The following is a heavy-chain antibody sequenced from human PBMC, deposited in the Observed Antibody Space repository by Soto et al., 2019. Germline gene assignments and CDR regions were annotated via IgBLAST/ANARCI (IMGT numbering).Heavy chain of an antibody. V-gene: IGHV3-33*01. CDR2: IWYDGSNK. D-gene: IGHD2-2*01. Sequence: GGSLRLSCAASGFTFSSYGMHWVRQAPGKGLEWVAVIWYDGSNKYYADSVKGRFTISRDNSKNTLYLQMNSLRAEDTAVYYCAREGYCSSTSCYPELDYSNYISYFDYWGQGTLVTVSS. J-gene: IGHJ4*02. CDR1: GFTFSSYG. CDR3: AREGYCSSTSCYPELDYSNYISYFDY.